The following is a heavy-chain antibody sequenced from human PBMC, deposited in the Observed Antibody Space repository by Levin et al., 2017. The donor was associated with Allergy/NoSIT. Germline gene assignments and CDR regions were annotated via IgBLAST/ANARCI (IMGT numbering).Heavy chain of an antibody. Sequence: NTSETLSLTCGVSGGSFSAHFWTWIRQPPGKGLEWIGEIYHSGSTNYNPSLKSRVIMSVDTSKKEVSLKLSSVTAADTAIYYCARDGLGGKAIDHWGRGTLVTVSS. CDR3: ARDGLGGKAIDH. CDR1: GGSFSAHF. V-gene: IGHV4-34*01. D-gene: IGHD4-23*01. J-gene: IGHJ4*02. CDR2: IYHSGST.